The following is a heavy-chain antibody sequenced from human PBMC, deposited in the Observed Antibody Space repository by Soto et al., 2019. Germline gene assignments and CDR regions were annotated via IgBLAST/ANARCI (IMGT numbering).Heavy chain of an antibody. CDR1: GCSISSYY. J-gene: IGHJ4*02. Sequence: PSETLSLTCTVSGCSISSYYWSWMRQPPGKGLEWIGYIYYSGSTNYNPSLKSRVTISVDTSKNQFSLKLSSVTAADTAVYYCARGEGAAYSRGWFDYWGQGTLVTRSS. CDR3: ARGEGAAYSRGWFDY. CDR2: IYYSGST. D-gene: IGHD6-19*01. V-gene: IGHV4-59*01.